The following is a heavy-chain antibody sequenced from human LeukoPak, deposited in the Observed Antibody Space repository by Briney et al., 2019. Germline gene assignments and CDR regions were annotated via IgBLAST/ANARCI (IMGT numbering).Heavy chain of an antibody. CDR2: IKQDGSEK. CDR3: ARDQGFLSGYYPPPVDY. J-gene: IGHJ4*02. D-gene: IGHD3-3*01. CDR1: GFTLSSYW. V-gene: IGHV3-7*01. Sequence: GGSLTLSCAASGFTLSSYWMSWVRQPPGKGLEWVANIKQDGSEKYYVHSEKRRFTISRDNAKNSLYLQMNSLRAEDTAVYYCARDQGFLSGYYPPPVDYWGQGTLVTVSS.